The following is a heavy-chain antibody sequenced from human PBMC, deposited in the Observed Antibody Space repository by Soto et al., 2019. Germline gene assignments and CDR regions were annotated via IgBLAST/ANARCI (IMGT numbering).Heavy chain of an antibody. V-gene: IGHV3-21*01. CDR3: AREAPGAPWGVVDY. Sequence: LRLSCAASGFTFSSYSMNWVRQAPGKGLEWVSSISSSSSYIYYADSVKGRFTISRDNAKNSLYLQMNSLRAEDTAVYYCAREAPGAPWGVVDYWGQGTLVTVSS. CDR2: ISSSSSYI. D-gene: IGHD1-26*01. J-gene: IGHJ4*02. CDR1: GFTFSSYS.